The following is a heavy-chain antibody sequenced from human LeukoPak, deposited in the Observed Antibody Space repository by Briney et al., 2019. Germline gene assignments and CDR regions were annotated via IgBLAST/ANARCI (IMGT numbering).Heavy chain of an antibody. D-gene: IGHD1-1*01. V-gene: IGHV3-7*05. CDR3: ARDQGIYNHRIIDS. J-gene: IGHJ4*02. Sequence: PGGSLKVSCAASGFTFSSYWMNWVRQAPGKGLEWVANIKQDGSERYYVDSVKGRFTISGDNAKKLLSLQMNSLRSDDTAVYYCARDQGIYNHRIIDSWGQTTLVTVSS. CDR2: IKQDGSER. CDR1: GFTFSSYW.